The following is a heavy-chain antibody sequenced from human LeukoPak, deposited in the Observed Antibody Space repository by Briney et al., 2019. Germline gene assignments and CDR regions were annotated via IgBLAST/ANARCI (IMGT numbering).Heavy chain of an antibody. CDR1: GDSITSGSYY. D-gene: IGHD3-22*01. Sequence: SQTLSLTCTVSGDSITSGSYYWSWIRQPAGKGLEWIGRMYTSGSTDYNPSLKSRVTMSVDTSKNQFSLKLSSVTAADTAVYYCARDSADYYDSSGHDYWGQGTLVTVSS. V-gene: IGHV4-61*02. J-gene: IGHJ4*02. CDR2: MYTSGST. CDR3: ARDSADYYDSSGHDY.